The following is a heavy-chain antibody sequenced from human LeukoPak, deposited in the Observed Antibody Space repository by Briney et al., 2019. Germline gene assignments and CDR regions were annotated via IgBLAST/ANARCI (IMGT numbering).Heavy chain of an antibody. Sequence: PGGSLKLSCAASGFTFSSYAMHWVRQAPGKGLEWVAMISYDGSGTHYADSVKGRFSISRDNSKNTLYLQMNSLESEDTAVYYCAKDYYGSGSSSCGMDVWGQGTTVTVSS. CDR1: GFTFSSYA. V-gene: IGHV3-30-3*02. J-gene: IGHJ6*02. CDR2: ISYDGSGT. CDR3: AKDYYGSGSSSCGMDV. D-gene: IGHD3-10*01.